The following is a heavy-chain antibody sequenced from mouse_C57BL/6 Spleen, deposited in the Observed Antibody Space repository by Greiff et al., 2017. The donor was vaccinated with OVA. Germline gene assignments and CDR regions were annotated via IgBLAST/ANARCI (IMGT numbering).Heavy chain of an antibody. J-gene: IGHJ2*01. CDR2: ISYDGSN. CDR3: ARYDYDDDLDY. Sequence: EVQLQQSGPGLVKPSQSLSLTCSVTGYSITSGYYWNWIRQFPGNKLEWMGYISYDGSNNYNPSLKNRISITRDTSKNQFFLKLNSVTTEDTATYYCARYDYDDDLDYWGQGTTLTVSS. CDR1: GYSITSGYY. V-gene: IGHV3-6*01. D-gene: IGHD2-4*01.